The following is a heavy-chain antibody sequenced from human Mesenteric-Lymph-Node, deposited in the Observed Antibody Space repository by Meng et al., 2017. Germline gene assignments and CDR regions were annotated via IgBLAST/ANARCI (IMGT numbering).Heavy chain of an antibody. CDR3: ARDHHYYDSSGYYHLFDY. V-gene: IGHV4-38-2*02. J-gene: IGHJ4*02. D-gene: IGHD3-22*01. CDR1: GYSISSGYY. CDR2: IYYSGST. Sequence: SETLSLTCTVSGYSISSGYYWGWIRQPPGKGLEWMGSIYYSGSTYYNPSLKSRVTISVDTSKNQFSLKLSSVTAADTAVYYCARDHHYYDSSGYYHLFDYWGQGTLVTVSS.